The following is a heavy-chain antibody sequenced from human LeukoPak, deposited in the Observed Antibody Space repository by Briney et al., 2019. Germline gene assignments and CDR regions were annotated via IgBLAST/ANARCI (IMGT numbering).Heavy chain of an antibody. CDR2: IYTSGST. J-gene: IGHJ4*02. CDR3: ARTGTVLLWFGELLPAREYFDY. D-gene: IGHD3-10*01. V-gene: IGHV4-4*07. CDR1: GGSISSYY. Sequence: SETLSLTCTVSGGSISSYYWSWIRQPAGKGLEWIGRIYTSGSTNYNPSLKSRVTMSVDTSKNQFSLKLSSVTAADTAVYYCARTGTVLLWFGELLPAREYFDYWGQGTLVTVSS.